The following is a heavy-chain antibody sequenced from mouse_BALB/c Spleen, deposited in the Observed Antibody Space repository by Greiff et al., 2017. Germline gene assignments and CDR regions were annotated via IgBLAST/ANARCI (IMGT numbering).Heavy chain of an antibody. V-gene: IGHV5-17*02. CDR1: GFTFSSFG. J-gene: IGHJ4*01. CDR3: ARFYYYAMDY. CDR2: ISSGSSTI. Sequence: EVKLMESGGGLVQPGGSRKLSCAASGFTFSSFGMHWVRQAPEKGLEWVAYISSGSSTIYYADTVKGRFTISRDNPKNTLFLQMTSLRSEDTAMYYCARFYYYAMDYWGQGTSVTVSS.